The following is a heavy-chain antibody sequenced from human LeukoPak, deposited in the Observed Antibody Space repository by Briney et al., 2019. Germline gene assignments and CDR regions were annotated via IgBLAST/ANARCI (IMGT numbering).Heavy chain of an antibody. D-gene: IGHD3-9*01. CDR2: ISSSGSTI. V-gene: IGHV3-11*01. Sequence: GVSLRLSCAASGFTFSDYYMSWIRQAPGKGLEWVSYISSSGSTIYYADSVKGRFTISRDNAKNSLYLQMNSLRAEDTAVYYCAREMTNYDILTGYPSNYMDVWGKGTTVTISS. CDR1: GFTFSDYY. CDR3: AREMTNYDILTGYPSNYMDV. J-gene: IGHJ6*03.